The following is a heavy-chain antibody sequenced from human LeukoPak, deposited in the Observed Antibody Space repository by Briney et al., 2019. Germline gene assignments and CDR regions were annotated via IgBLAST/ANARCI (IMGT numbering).Heavy chain of an antibody. D-gene: IGHD4-17*01. V-gene: IGHV4-61*08. CDR3: ASGHRDYSY. Sequence: PSETLSLTCTVSGGSISSGGYYWSWIRQHPGKGLEWIGYIYYSRSTNYHPSLKRRVTISVNTSKNQFSLKLSSVTAADTAVYYCASGHRDYSYWGQGTLVTVSS. CDR2: IYYSRST. J-gene: IGHJ4*02. CDR1: GGSISSGGYY.